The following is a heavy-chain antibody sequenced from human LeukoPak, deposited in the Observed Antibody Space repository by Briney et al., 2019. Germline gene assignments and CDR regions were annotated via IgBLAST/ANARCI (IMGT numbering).Heavy chain of an antibody. CDR2: IYYSGST. Sequence: PSETLSLTCTVSGGSISSSTYYWVWIRQPPGKGLEWIGTIYYSGSTNYNPSLKSRVTILVDTSKNQFSLQLSSVTAADTAVYYCARDGGYGSSWYAFDIWGQGTMVTVSS. CDR3: ARDGGYGSSWYAFDI. D-gene: IGHD6-13*01. V-gene: IGHV4-39*07. J-gene: IGHJ3*02. CDR1: GGSISSSTYY.